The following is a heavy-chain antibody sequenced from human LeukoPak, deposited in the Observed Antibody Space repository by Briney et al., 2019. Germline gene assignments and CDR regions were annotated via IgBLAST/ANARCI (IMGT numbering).Heavy chain of an antibody. CDR2: IYYSGST. CDR3: ARAGLGYYYYMDV. CDR1: GGSISSYY. V-gene: IGHV4-59*01. Sequence: PSETLSLTCTVSGGSISSYYWSWIRQPPGKGLEWIGYIYYSGSTNYNPSLKSRATISVDTSKNQFSLKLSSVTAADTAVYYCARAGLGYYYYMDVWGKGTTVTVSS. D-gene: IGHD7-27*01. J-gene: IGHJ6*03.